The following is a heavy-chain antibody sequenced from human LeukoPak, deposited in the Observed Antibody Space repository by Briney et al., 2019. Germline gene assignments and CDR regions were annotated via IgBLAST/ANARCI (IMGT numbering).Heavy chain of an antibody. V-gene: IGHV1-8*01. D-gene: IGHD3-9*01. Sequence: ASVKVSCKASGYTFTSYDINRVRQATGQGLEWMGWMNPNSGNTGYAQKFQGRVTMTRNTSISTAYMELSSLRSEDTAVYYCARGTSYYDILTGYPPDYWGQGTLVTVSS. CDR2: MNPNSGNT. CDR1: GYTFTSYD. J-gene: IGHJ4*02. CDR3: ARGTSYYDILTGYPPDY.